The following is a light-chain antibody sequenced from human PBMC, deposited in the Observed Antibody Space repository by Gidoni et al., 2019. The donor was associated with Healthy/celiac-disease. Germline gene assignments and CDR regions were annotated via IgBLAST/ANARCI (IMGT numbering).Light chain of an antibody. V-gene: IGKV3-20*01. Sequence: EIVLTQSPGTLSLSPGERATLSCRASQSVSSSYLAEYQPKPGQAPRLLIYGASSRATGIPDRFSGSGSGTDFTLTISRLEPEDFAVYYCQQYGSSPYTFGQGTKLEIK. J-gene: IGKJ2*01. CDR1: QSVSSSY. CDR3: QQYGSSPYT. CDR2: GAS.